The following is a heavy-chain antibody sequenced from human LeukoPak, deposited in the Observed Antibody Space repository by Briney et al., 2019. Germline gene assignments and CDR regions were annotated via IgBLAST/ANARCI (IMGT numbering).Heavy chain of an antibody. CDR3: ARGRVSSSTWYSTYYYYFYIDV. CDR1: DDSITMYY. V-gene: IGHV4-59*01. CDR2: VDHTGST. Sequence: SETLSLTCSVSDDSITMYYWTWIRQPPGKGLEWIGYVDHTGSTNFNPSLNGRVSISRDTTNNLFSLRLRSVTAAYTAVYFCARGRVSSSTWYSTYYYYFYIDVWGKGTTVTVSS. D-gene: IGHD1-1*01. J-gene: IGHJ6*03.